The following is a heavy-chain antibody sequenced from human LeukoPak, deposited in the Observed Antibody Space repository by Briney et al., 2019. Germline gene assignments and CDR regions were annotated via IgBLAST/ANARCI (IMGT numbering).Heavy chain of an antibody. CDR3: AKWGAAAGFDY. J-gene: IGHJ4*02. D-gene: IGHD6-13*01. V-gene: IGHV3-30*18. CDR1: GFTFSNYD. CDR2: LSYDESNK. Sequence: GRSLRLSCAASGFTFSNYDMHWVRQAPGKGLEWVAVLSYDESNKYSADSVKGRFTISRDNSKNTLYLQMNSLGAGDTAVYYCAKWGAAAGFDYWGQGTLVTVSS.